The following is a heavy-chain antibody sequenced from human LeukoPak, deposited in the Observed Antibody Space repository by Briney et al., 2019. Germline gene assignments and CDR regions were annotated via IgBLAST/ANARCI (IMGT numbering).Heavy chain of an antibody. J-gene: IGHJ4*02. CDR1: GFTFSSYA. D-gene: IGHD3-16*01. V-gene: IGHV3-23*01. Sequence: GGSLRLSCLASGFTFSSYAMDWVRQAPGQGLQWVSGISGSGGSTYYADSVKGRFTISRDNSKNTLYLQMNSLRAEDTAVYYCAKDLPAPYDQYYFDYWGQGTLVTVSS. CDR2: ISGSGGST. CDR3: AKDLPAPYDQYYFDY.